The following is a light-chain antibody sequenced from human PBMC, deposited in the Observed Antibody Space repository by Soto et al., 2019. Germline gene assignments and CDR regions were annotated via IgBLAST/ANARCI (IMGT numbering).Light chain of an antibody. CDR3: SSYVRSFPV. J-gene: IGLJ3*02. Sequence: QSVLTQPRSVSGSPGQSVTISCTGTSSDVGDYDFVSWYQKHPGKAPKLMVYDVTKRPSGVPDRFSGSKSGNTASLTISGLQAEDEADYFCSSYVRSFPVFGGGTKLTVL. CDR2: DVT. CDR1: SSDVGDYDF. V-gene: IGLV2-11*01.